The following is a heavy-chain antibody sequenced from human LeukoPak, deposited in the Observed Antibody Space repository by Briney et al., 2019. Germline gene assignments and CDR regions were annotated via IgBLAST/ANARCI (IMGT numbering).Heavy chain of an antibody. J-gene: IGHJ4*02. CDR3: ARGTRGDTSGYIRGQFDY. Sequence: GASVKVSCKASGYTFTSYDINWVRQATGQGLEWMGWMNPNSGNTGYAQKLQGRVTMTTDTSTSTAYMELRSLRSDDTAVYYCARGTRGDTSGYIRGQFDYWGQGTLVTVSS. V-gene: IGHV1-8*01. D-gene: IGHD3-22*01. CDR2: MNPNSGNT. CDR1: GYTFTSYD.